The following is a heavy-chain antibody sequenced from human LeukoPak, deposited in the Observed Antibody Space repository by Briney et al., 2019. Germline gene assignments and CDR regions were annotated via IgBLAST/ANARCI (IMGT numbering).Heavy chain of an antibody. V-gene: IGHV3-23*01. D-gene: IGHD6-19*01. CDR2: ISGSGGST. J-gene: IGHJ4*02. CDR3: AKASAGSSGWLGLDY. Sequence: GSLRLSCAASGFTFSSYAMSWVRQAPGKGLEWVSAISGSGGSTYYADSVKGRFTISRDNSKNTLYLQMNSLRAEDTAVYYCAKASAGSSGWLGLDYWGQGTLVTVSS. CDR1: GFTFSSYA.